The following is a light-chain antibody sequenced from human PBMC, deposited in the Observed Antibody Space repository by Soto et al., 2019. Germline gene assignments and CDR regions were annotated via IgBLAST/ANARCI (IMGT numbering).Light chain of an antibody. CDR2: EVT. CDR3: CSYGGGNNFYV. CDR1: SSDVGGYNY. Sequence: QSALTQPASVSGSPGQSITISCTGTSSDVGGYNYVSWYQQHPGKAPKLMIYEVTNRPSGVSNRFSASKSVNTASLTISGLQAEDEADYYCCSYGGGNNFYVFGTGTKVTVL. J-gene: IGLJ1*01. V-gene: IGLV2-14*01.